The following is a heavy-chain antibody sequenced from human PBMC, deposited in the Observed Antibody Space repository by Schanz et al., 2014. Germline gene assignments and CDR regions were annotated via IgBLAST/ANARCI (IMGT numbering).Heavy chain of an antibody. CDR2: ISSSSSTR. Sequence: EVQLVQSGGGLVQPGGSLRLSCLASGFAFSSYGMNWLRQAPGKGLEWVSYISSSSSTRYYADSVKGRFTISRDNAKNSLFLQMNSLRVEDTAVYFCVSQTGSPNYWGQGTLVTVSS. CDR1: GFAFSSYG. V-gene: IGHV3-48*01. CDR3: VSQTGSPNY. D-gene: IGHD6-13*01. J-gene: IGHJ4*02.